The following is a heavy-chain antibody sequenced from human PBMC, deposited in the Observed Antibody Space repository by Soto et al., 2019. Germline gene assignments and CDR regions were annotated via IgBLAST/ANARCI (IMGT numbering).Heavy chain of an antibody. CDR3: ARCRIAAAGYFDY. D-gene: IGHD6-13*01. J-gene: IGHJ4*02. V-gene: IGHV3-11*01. Sequence: GGSLRLSCAASGFTFSYYYMSWIRQAPGKGLEWVSYISSSGSTIYYADSVKGRFTISRDNAKNSLYLQMNSLRAEDTAVYYCARCRIAAAGYFDYWGQGTLVTVSS. CDR1: GFTFSYYY. CDR2: ISSSGSTI.